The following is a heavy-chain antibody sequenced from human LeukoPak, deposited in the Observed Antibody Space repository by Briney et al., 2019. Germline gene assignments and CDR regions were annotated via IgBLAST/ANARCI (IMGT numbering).Heavy chain of an antibody. CDR1: GGSISSYY. CDR3: ARVNSAMVDY. V-gene: IGHV4-59*01. J-gene: IGHJ4*02. CDR2: IYYSGST. Sequence: PSETLSLTCTVSGGSISSYYWSWIRQPPGKGLEWIGYIYYSGSTNYNPSLKSRVTIPVDTSKNQFSLKLSSVTAADTAVYYCARVNSAMVDYWGQGTLVTVSS. D-gene: IGHD5-18*01.